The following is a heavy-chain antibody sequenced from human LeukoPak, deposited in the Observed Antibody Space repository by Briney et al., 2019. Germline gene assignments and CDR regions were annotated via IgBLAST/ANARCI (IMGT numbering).Heavy chain of an antibody. J-gene: IGHJ4*02. Sequence: PGGYLRLSCAASGFTFSSYSMSWVRRAPGKGLEWVSAISGSGGSTYYADSVKGRFTISRDNSKNTLYLQMNSLRAEDTAVYYCAKDPYGTRYFDYWGQGTLVTVSS. CDR1: GFTFSSYS. CDR3: AKDPYGTRYFDY. V-gene: IGHV3-23*01. D-gene: IGHD2-2*01. CDR2: ISGSGGST.